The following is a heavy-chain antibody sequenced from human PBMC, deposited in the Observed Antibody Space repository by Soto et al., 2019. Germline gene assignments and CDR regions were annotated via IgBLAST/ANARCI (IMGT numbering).Heavy chain of an antibody. J-gene: IGHJ6*02. CDR3: AWGGSYSSRWQREHYYYGMDL. D-gene: IGHD6-19*01. Sequence: ASVKVSCKASGYTFTSYYMHWVRQAPGQGLEWMGIINPSGGSTSYAQKFQGRVTMTRDTSTSTVYMELSSLRSEDTAVYYCAWGGSYSSRWQREHYYYGMDLWGQGTTVTVSS. V-gene: IGHV1-46*01. CDR2: INPSGGST. CDR1: GYTFTSYY.